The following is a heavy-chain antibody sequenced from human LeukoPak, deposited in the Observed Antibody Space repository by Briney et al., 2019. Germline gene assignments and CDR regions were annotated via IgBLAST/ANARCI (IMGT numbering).Heavy chain of an antibody. CDR3: AKPRWYCSSTSCSTDY. CDR2: ISGSGGST. CDR1: GFTFSSYA. D-gene: IGHD2-2*01. V-gene: IGHV3-23*01. J-gene: IGHJ4*02. Sequence: GGSLRLSCAASGFTFSSYAMSWVRQAPGKGLEWVSAISGSGGSTYYADSVKGRFTISRDNSTNTLYLQMNSLRAEATAVYYCAKPRWYCSSTSCSTDYWGQGTLVTVSS.